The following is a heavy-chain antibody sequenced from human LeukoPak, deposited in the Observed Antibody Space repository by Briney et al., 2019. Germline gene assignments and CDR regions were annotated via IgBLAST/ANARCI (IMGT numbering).Heavy chain of an antibody. Sequence: GGSLRLSCSASGFSFSNDRMNWVRQAPGKGLEWVATIYSDSDTIQYAESVKGRFIISRDNAKNSLYLQMNSLRAEDTALYYCARGWTMVRGVEFDYWGQGTLVTVSS. CDR1: GFSFSNDR. D-gene: IGHD3-10*01. CDR3: ARGWTMVRGVEFDY. CDR2: IYSDSDTI. J-gene: IGHJ4*02. V-gene: IGHV3-21*04.